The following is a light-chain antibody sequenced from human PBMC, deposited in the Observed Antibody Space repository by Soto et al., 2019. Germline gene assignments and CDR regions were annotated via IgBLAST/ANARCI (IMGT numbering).Light chain of an antibody. Sequence: QSVLTQPASVSGSPGQSITISCTGTSSDVGTYNLVSWYQQHPGKAPKLMIYEGSKWPSGVSNRFSGSKSGNTASLTISGLQAEDEAEYCCCSYAGSSTYVFGTGTKVTVL. J-gene: IGLJ1*01. CDR2: EGS. CDR1: SSDVGTYNL. V-gene: IGLV2-23*01. CDR3: CSYAGSSTYV.